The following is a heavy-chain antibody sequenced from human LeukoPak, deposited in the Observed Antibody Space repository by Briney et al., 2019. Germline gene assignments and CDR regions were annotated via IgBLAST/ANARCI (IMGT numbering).Heavy chain of an antibody. CDR3: ARRSGYDRYHFDY. V-gene: IGHV1-2*02. Sequence: ASVKVSCKASGYTFTGYYMHWVRQAPGQGLEWMGWINPNCGGTNYAQKFQGRVTMTRDTSISTAYMELSRLRSDDTAVYYCARRSGYDRYHFDYWGQGTLVTVSS. CDR1: GYTFTGYY. J-gene: IGHJ4*02. CDR2: INPNCGGT. D-gene: IGHD5-12*01.